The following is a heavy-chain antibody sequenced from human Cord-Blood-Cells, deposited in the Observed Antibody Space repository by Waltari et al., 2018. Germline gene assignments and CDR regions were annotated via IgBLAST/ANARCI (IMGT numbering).Heavy chain of an antibody. Sequence: QVQLQQWGAGLLTPSETLSLTCAVYGGSFSGYYLTWIRQHPGKGLEWIGEINHSGSTNYNPSLKSRVTISVDTSKNQFSLKLSSVTAADTAVYYCARGRGCSSTSCYFDYWGQGTLVTVSS. CDR3: ARGRGCSSTSCYFDY. V-gene: IGHV4-34*01. CDR1: GGSFSGYY. J-gene: IGHJ4*02. D-gene: IGHD2-2*01. CDR2: INHSGST.